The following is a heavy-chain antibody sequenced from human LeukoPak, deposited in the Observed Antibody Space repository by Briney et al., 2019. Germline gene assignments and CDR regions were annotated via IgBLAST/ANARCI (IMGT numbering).Heavy chain of an antibody. Sequence: SETLSLTCTVSGGSISSYYWSCIRQPAGKGLEWIGRIYTSGSTNYNPSLKSRVTMSVDTSKNQFSLKLSSVTAADTAVYYCARDRAAADYTYYFDYWGQGTLVTVSS. D-gene: IGHD6-13*01. CDR2: IYTSGST. V-gene: IGHV4-4*07. J-gene: IGHJ4*02. CDR3: ARDRAAADYTYYFDY. CDR1: GGSISSYY.